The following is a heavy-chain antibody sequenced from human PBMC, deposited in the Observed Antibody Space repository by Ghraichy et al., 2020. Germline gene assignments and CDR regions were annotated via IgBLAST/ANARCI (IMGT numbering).Heavy chain of an antibody. J-gene: IGHJ6*02. CDR2: MNQSGST. V-gene: IGHV4-34*01. D-gene: IGHD3-22*01. CDR1: GGSFSGYH. Sequence: SETLPLTCAVYGGSFSGYHWNWIRQPPGKGLEWIGEMNQSGSTNYNPSLKSRVTISVDMSKNQFSLKLSSVTAADTAVYYCARAPPATYDTSGYYPYVFYGMDVWGQGTTLTVSS. CDR3: ARAPPATYDTSGYYPYVFYGMDV.